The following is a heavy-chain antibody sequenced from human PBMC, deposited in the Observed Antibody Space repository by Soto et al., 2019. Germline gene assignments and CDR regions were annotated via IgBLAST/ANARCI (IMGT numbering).Heavy chain of an antibody. CDR3: ARRAAAGSNWFDP. J-gene: IGHJ5*02. Sequence: SETLSLTCTVSGGSISSGGYYWSWIRQHPGKGLECIGYIYYSGSTYYNPSLKSRVTISVDTSKNQFSLKLSSVTAADTAVYYCARRAAAGSNWFDPWGQGTLVTVSS. CDR1: GGSISSGGYY. V-gene: IGHV4-31*03. CDR2: IYYSGST. D-gene: IGHD6-13*01.